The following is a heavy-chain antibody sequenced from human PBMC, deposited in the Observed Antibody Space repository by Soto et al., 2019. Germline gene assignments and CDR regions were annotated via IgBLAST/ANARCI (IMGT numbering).Heavy chain of an antibody. Sequence: QVQLVQSGAEEKKPGASVKVSCKASGYTFTTYAIHWVRQAPGQRLEWMGWINAGNGNTKYSQNFQGRVTLTRETSASTVYMELSSLRSEDTAVYYCARGYISSWYGFYWGQGTLVTVSS. CDR3: ARGYISSWYGFY. J-gene: IGHJ4*02. V-gene: IGHV1-3*05. CDR2: INAGNGNT. CDR1: GYTFTTYA. D-gene: IGHD6-13*01.